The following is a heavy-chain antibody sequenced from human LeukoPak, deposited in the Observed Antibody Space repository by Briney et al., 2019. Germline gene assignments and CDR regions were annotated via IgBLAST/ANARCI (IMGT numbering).Heavy chain of an antibody. D-gene: IGHD1-26*01. CDR1: GYTFSSYY. J-gene: IGHJ4*02. Sequence: ASVKVSCKASGYTFSSYYMHWVRQAPGQGLEWMGIINPSGGSTSYAQKFQGGVTMTRDTSTRTVYMELSSLRSEDTAAYYCARGEWELILDWGQGTLVTVSS. CDR3: ARGEWELILD. CDR2: INPSGGST. V-gene: IGHV1-46*01.